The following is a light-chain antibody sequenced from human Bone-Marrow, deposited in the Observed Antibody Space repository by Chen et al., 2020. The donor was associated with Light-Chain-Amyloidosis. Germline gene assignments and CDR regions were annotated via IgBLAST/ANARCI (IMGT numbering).Light chain of an antibody. V-gene: IGLV3-1*01. CDR1: QLGDKY. CDR3: QAWDSSTAV. CDR2: QDS. Sequence: SYELTQPHSVSVSPGQTARITCSGDQLGDKYDCCSQQKPGQSPVLVIYQDSKRPSGIPERFSGSNSGNTATLTISGTQAMDEADYYCQAWDSSTAVFGGGTKLTVL. J-gene: IGLJ2*01.